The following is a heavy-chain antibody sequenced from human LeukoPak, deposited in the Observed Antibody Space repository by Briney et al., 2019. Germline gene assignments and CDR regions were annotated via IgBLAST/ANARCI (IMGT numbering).Heavy chain of an antibody. CDR2: FFFPGNT. J-gene: IGHJ3*01. CDR3: ARHQTGLLYYGSGSHTAAFNL. Sequence: SETLSLTCTVSGGSIGSSSYYWGWIRQPPGKGLEWVGSFFFPGNTFYNPSLKSRVTISVDTSKNQFSLTLSSVTAADTAVYYCARHQTGLLYYGSGSHTAAFNLWGQGTRVTVSS. D-gene: IGHD3-10*01. CDR1: GGSIGSSSYY. V-gene: IGHV4-39*01.